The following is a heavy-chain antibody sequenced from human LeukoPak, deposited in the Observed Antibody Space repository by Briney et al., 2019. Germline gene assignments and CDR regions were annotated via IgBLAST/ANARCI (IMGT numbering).Heavy chain of an antibody. J-gene: IGHJ4*02. CDR1: GFTFNNYA. Sequence: GGSLRLSCVGSGFTFNNYAMTWVRQAPGKGLEWVSTIGGGPVYYADSVKGRFTISRDDSKNTAYLQMNSLKTEDTAVYYCTSRNDYGDYDWGQGTLVTVSS. V-gene: IGHV3-23*01. CDR3: TSRNDYGDYD. CDR2: IGGGPV. D-gene: IGHD4-17*01.